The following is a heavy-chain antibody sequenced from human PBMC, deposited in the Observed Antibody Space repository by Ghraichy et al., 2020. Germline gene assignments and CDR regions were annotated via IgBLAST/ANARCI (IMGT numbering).Heavy chain of an antibody. CDR1: GFTFSTYW. D-gene: IGHD2-8*02. J-gene: IGHJ4*02. Sequence: LTLTCAASGFTFSTYWMHWVRQAPGKGLVWVSHINSDGTTTNYADSVKGRFTISRDNAKNTLYLHMNSLRVDDTAVYYCARSGGVVDYWGQGTLVTVSS. CDR2: INSDGTTT. V-gene: IGHV3-74*01. CDR3: ARSGGVVDY.